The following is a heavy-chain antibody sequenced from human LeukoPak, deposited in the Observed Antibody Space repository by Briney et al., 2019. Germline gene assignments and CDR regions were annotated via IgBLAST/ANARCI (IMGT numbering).Heavy chain of an antibody. CDR1: GFTFSSYE. J-gene: IGHJ4*02. CDR3: LVGATYFDY. D-gene: IGHD1-26*01. Sequence: GGSLRLSCAASGFTFSSYEMNWVRQAPGKGLEWVSYISSSGSTIYYADSVKGRFTISRDTSKNTLFLQMNSLRAEDTAVYYCLVGATYFDYWGQGTLVTVSS. CDR2: ISSSGSTI. V-gene: IGHV3-48*03.